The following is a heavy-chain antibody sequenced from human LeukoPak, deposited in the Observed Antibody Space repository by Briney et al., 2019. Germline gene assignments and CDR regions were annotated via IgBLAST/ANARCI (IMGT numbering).Heavy chain of an antibody. J-gene: IGHJ5*02. CDR3: ARGSWAPAMTTPPPDFDP. CDR1: GSSISSFY. Sequence: NPSETLSLTCTVSGSSISSFYWSWIRQPPGKGLEWIGYIYYSGSTKYNPSLKCRATISADTSKNQVSLKLSSVTAADTAVYYCARGSWAPAMTTPPPDFDPWGQGALVTVSS. V-gene: IGHV4-59*01. D-gene: IGHD4-17*01. CDR2: IYYSGST.